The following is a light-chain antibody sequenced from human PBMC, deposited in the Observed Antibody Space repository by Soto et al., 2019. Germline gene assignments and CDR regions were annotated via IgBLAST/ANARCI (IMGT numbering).Light chain of an antibody. CDR3: SSYTTSNTRQIV. V-gene: IGLV2-14*01. CDR2: DVS. Sequence: QSVLTQPASVSGSPGQSITISCTGTSSDVGGYNYVSWYQQHPGKAPKFMIYDVSNRLSGASNRFSGSKSGNTASLTISGLQAEDEADYYCSSYTTSNTRQIVFGTGTKVTVL. J-gene: IGLJ1*01. CDR1: SSDVGGYNY.